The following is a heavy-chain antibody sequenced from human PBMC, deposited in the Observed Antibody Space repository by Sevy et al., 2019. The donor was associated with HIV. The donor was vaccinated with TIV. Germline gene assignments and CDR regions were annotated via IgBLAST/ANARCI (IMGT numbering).Heavy chain of an antibody. Sequence: GGSLRLSCAASGFTFSSYWMSWVRQAPGKGLEWVANIKQDGSEKYYVDSVKGRFTISRDSAKNSLYLQMNSLRAEDTAVYYCARARGERYYDILTGSYYFDYWGQGTLVTVSS. J-gene: IGHJ4*02. V-gene: IGHV3-7*01. CDR3: ARARGERYYDILTGSYYFDY. D-gene: IGHD3-9*01. CDR1: GFTFSSYW. CDR2: IKQDGSEK.